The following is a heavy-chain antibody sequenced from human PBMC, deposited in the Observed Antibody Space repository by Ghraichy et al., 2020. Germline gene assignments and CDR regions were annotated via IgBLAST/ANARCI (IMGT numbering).Heavy chain of an antibody. Sequence: SETLSLTCTVSGGSISSYYWSWIRQPAGKGLEWIGRIYTSGSTNYNPSLKSRVTMSVDTSKNQFSLKLSSVTAADTAVYYCARVNTIFGVGMRWFDPWGQGSLVSGSS. CDR3: ARVNTIFGVGMRWFDP. J-gene: IGHJ5*02. D-gene: IGHD3-3*01. CDR1: GGSISSYY. V-gene: IGHV4-4*07. CDR2: IYTSGST.